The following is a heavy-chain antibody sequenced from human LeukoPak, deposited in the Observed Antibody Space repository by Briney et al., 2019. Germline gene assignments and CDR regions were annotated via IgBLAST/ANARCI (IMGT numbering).Heavy chain of an antibody. Sequence: PGGSLRLSCAASGFTFSNYWMHWVRQAPGKGLVWVSRINSDGSSTNYADSVKGRFTISRDNAKNTLYLQMNSLRAEDTAVYYCAGDPHGYWWFDPWGQGTLVTVSS. CDR1: GFTFSNYW. CDR3: AGDPHGYWWFDP. CDR2: INSDGSST. V-gene: IGHV3-74*01. J-gene: IGHJ5*02. D-gene: IGHD5-18*01.